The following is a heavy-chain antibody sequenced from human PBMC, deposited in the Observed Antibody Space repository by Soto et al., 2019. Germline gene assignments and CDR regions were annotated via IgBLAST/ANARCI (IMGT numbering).Heavy chain of an antibody. V-gene: IGHV1-69*01. CDR2: IIPIFGTA. D-gene: IGHD3-16*01. CDR1: GGTFSSYA. Sequence: QVQLVQSGAEVKKPGSSVKVSCKAAGGTFSSYAMSWVRQAPGQGLEWMGGIIPIFGTANYAQKFQGRVTITADESTSTAYMDLSSLRSEDTAVYYCARVGDYPSTDYYYGMDVWGQGTTVTVS. CDR3: ARVGDYPSTDYYYGMDV. J-gene: IGHJ6*02.